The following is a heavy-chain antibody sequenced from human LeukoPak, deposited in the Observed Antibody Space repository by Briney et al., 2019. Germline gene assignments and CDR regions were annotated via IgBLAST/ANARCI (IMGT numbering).Heavy chain of an antibody. J-gene: IGHJ3*02. D-gene: IGHD3-22*01. CDR1: GYTFTGYY. CDR3: ARGSSGYGDAFDI. Sequence: GASVKVSCKASGYTFTGYYLHWVRQAPGQGLEWMGWINPNSDGTNYAQKFQGRVTMTRDTSISTAYMELSSLRSDDAAVYYCARGSSGYGDAFDIWGQGTMVTVSS. V-gene: IGHV1-2*02. CDR2: INPNSDGT.